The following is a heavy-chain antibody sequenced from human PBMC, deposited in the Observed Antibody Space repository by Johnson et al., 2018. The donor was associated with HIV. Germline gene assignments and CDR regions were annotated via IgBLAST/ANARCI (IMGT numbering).Heavy chain of an antibody. J-gene: IGHJ3*02. CDR1: GFSFNKYW. CDR2: INKDGGEE. CDR3: SREDTGADGAFDI. D-gene: IGHD5-18*01. Sequence: VQLVESGGGVVRPGGSLRLSCAASGFSFNKYWMSWVRQAPGDRLERLTTINKDGGEEYYVDSVKGRFTISRDNARNSLYLPMNSLRAEDTAVDYCSREDTGADGAFDIWGQGTMVTVSS. V-gene: IGHV3-7*01.